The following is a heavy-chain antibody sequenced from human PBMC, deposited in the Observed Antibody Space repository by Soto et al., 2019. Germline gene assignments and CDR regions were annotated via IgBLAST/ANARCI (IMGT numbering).Heavy chain of an antibody. CDR1: GGSISSYY. Sequence: TLSLTCTVSGGSISSYYWSWIRQPPGKGLEWIGYIYYSGSTNYNPSLKSRVTISVDTSKNQFSLKLSSVTAADTAVYYCARARIRDAFDIWGQGTMVTVSS. J-gene: IGHJ3*02. V-gene: IGHV4-59*01. CDR2: IYYSGST. CDR3: ARARIRDAFDI.